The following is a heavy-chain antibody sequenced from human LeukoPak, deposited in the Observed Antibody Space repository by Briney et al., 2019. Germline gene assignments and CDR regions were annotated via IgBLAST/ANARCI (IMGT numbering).Heavy chain of an antibody. V-gene: IGHV1-2*02. CDR2: INPNSGGT. J-gene: IGHJ4*02. CDR1: GYTFTGYY. CDR3: ARDRRTMIVVVSMPVGY. D-gene: IGHD3-22*01. Sequence: ASVKVSCKASGYTFTGYYMHWVRQAPGQGLEWMGWINPNSGGTNYAQKFQGRVTMTRDTSISTAYMELSRLRSDDTAVYYCARDRRTMIVVVSMPVGYWGQGTLVTVSS.